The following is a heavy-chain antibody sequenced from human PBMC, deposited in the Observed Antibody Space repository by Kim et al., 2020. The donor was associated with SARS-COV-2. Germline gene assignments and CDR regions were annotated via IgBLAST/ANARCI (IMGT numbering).Heavy chain of an antibody. Sequence: GGSLRLSCAASGFTFSSYAMHWVRQAPGKGLEWVAVISYDGSNKYYADSVKGRFTISRDNSKNTLYLQMNSLRAEDTAVYYCARDRGIAVTEYFQQWGQG. CDR2: ISYDGSNK. J-gene: IGHJ1*01. CDR3: ARDRGIAVTEYFQQ. D-gene: IGHD6-19*01. CDR1: GFTFSSYA. V-gene: IGHV3-30-3*01.